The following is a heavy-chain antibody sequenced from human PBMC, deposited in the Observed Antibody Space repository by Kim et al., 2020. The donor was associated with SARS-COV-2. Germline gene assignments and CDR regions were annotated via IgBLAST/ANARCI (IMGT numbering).Heavy chain of an antibody. Sequence: SETLSLTCAVYGGSFSGYYWSWIRQPPGKGLEWIGEINHSGSTNYNPSLKSRVTISVDTSKNQFSLKLSSVTAADTAVYYCARGSLGVGSKWLQLLPWGQGTLVTVSS. V-gene: IGHV4-34*01. CDR1: GGSFSGYY. J-gene: IGHJ5*02. CDR3: ARGSLGVGSKWLQLLP. D-gene: IGHD5-12*01. CDR2: INHSGST.